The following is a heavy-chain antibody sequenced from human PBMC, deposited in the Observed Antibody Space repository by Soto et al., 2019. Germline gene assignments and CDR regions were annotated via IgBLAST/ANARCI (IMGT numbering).Heavy chain of an antibody. CDR1: GYTFTSYA. J-gene: IGHJ5*02. V-gene: IGHV1-3*01. Sequence: GASVKVSCKASGYTFTSYAMHWVRQAPGQRLEWMGWINAGNGNTKYSQKFQGRVTITRDTSASTAYMELSSLRSEDTAVYYCARDRLTITMVRGVISWFDPWGQGTLVTVSS. D-gene: IGHD3-10*01. CDR2: INAGNGNT. CDR3: ARDRLTITMVRGVISWFDP.